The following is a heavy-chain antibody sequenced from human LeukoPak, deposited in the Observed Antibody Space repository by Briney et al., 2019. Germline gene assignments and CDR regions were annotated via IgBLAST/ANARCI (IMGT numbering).Heavy chain of an antibody. CDR1: GGSNSSYY. D-gene: IGHD4-23*01. J-gene: IGHJ4*02. Sequence: PSETLSLTCTVSGGSNSSYYWSWIRQPAGKGLEWIGRIYTSGSTNYNPSLKSRVTMSVDTSKNQFSLKLSSVTAADTAVYYCARDGKSYGPTAEFDYWGQGTLVTVSS. CDR2: IYTSGST. CDR3: ARDGKSYGPTAEFDY. V-gene: IGHV4-4*07.